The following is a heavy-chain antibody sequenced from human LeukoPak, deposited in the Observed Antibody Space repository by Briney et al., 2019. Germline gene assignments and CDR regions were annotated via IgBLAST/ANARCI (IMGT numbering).Heavy chain of an antibody. CDR1: GGTFSSYE. CDR2: IIPIFGTA. V-gene: IGHV1-69*05. D-gene: IGHD2-2*01. J-gene: IGHJ5*02. Sequence: EASVKVSCKASGGTFSSYEISWVRQAPGQGLEWMGGIIPIFGTANYAQKLQGRVTITTDESTSTAYMELSSLRSEDTAVYYCARQQTGGETVVGDIVVTKENWFDPWGQGTLVTVSS. CDR3: ARQQTGGETVVGDIVVTKENWFDP.